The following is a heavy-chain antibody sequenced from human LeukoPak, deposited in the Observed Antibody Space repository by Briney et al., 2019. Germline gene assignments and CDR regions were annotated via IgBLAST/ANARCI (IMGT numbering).Heavy chain of an antibody. CDR1: VFTFDDYA. CDR3: VFLDTGWYTDGFEM. Sequence: GGSLRLSCAASVFTFDDYAMHGVRAAPGRGLEWVSLISWDGGSTSYTDSVKGRFTISRDNSKTSLYLQMNSLRAEDTAVYYCVFLDTGWYTDGFEMWGQGTMVTVSS. J-gene: IGHJ3*02. D-gene: IGHD6-19*01. V-gene: IGHV3-43D*03. CDR2: ISWDGGST.